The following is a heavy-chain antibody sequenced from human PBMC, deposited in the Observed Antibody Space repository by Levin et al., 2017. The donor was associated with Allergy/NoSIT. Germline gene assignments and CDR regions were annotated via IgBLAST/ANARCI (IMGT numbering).Heavy chain of an antibody. CDR3: ARQLDWDYDILTGEDPPFDY. J-gene: IGHJ4*02. CDR1: GGSISSSSYY. V-gene: IGHV4-39*01. D-gene: IGHD3-9*01. Sequence: SETLSLTCTVSGGSISSSSYYWGWIRQPPGKGLEWIGSIYYSGSTDYNPSLKSRVTISVDTSKNQFSLKLSSVTAADTAVYYCARQLDWDYDILTGEDPPFDYWGQGTLVTVSS. CDR2: IYYSGST.